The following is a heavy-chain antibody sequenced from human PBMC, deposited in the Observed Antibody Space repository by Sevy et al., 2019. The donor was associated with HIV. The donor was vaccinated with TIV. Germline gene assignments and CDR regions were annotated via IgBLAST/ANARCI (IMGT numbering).Heavy chain of an antibody. CDR1: GFRFSNFW. V-gene: IGHV3-7*01. CDR2: INEDGAVK. D-gene: IGHD3-22*01. Sequence: GGSLRLSCAASGFRFSNFWMSWVRQAPGKGLEWVANINEDGAVKYYADSVKGRFIISRDTANDSLYVQMNSLRDEDTAVYYCARDYYDSSGLDYWGQGTLVTVSS. CDR3: ARDYYDSSGLDY. J-gene: IGHJ4*02.